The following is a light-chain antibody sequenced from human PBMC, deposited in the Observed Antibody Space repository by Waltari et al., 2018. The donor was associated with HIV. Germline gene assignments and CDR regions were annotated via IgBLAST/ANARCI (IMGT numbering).Light chain of an antibody. CDR2: QAS. CDR3: QQYYTYPWT. CDR1: QRISRW. Sequence: DIQMTQSPSTLSASVGDRVTITCRASQRISRWLAWYQQKPGKAPNLLIYQASGLQSGVPSRFSGSGSETEFTLTISSLQPDDFAVYYCQQYYTYPWTFGQGTRVEIK. V-gene: IGKV1-5*03. J-gene: IGKJ1*01.